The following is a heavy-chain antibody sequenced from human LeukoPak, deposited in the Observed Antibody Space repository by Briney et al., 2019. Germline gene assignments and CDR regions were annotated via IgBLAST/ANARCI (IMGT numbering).Heavy chain of an antibody. Sequence: PGGSLRLSCAASGFTFSSYAMHWVRQAPGKGLEWVAVISYDGSNKYYADSVKGRFTISRDNSKNTLYLQMNSLRAEDTALYYCAKAHRGGYSYGPLTPWGQGTLVTVSS. CDR2: ISYDGSNK. CDR1: GFTFSSYA. J-gene: IGHJ5*02. CDR3: AKAHRGGYSYGPLTP. D-gene: IGHD5-18*01. V-gene: IGHV3-30*04.